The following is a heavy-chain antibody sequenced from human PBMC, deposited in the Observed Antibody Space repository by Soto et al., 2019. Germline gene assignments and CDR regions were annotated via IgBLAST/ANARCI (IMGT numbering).Heavy chain of an antibody. V-gene: IGHV1-18*01. CDR3: ARGYYDFWSGYYTPFDY. Sequence: QVQLVQSGAEVKKPGASVKVSCKASGYTFTSYGISWVRQAPGQGLEWMGWISAYNGNTNYAQKLQGRVTMTTDTSTSTAYRELRSLRPDDTAVYYCARGYYDFWSGYYTPFDYRGQGTLVTVSS. D-gene: IGHD3-3*01. J-gene: IGHJ4*02. CDR2: ISAYNGNT. CDR1: GYTFTSYG.